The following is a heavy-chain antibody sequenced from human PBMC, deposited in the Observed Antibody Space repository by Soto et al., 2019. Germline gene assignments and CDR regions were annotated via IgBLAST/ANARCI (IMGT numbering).Heavy chain of an antibody. CDR2: INTGNGHT. V-gene: IGHV1-3*04. Sequence: ASVKVSCKASGYTFAAYGIHWVRQAPGQRLEWMGWINTGNGHTKYSQKFQGRVTITRDTSARTAYMELNSLRSEDTAVYYCASRGYDFWSGLDPWGQGTLVTVSS. CDR3: ASRGYDFWSGLDP. D-gene: IGHD3-3*01. CDR1: GYTFAAYG. J-gene: IGHJ5*02.